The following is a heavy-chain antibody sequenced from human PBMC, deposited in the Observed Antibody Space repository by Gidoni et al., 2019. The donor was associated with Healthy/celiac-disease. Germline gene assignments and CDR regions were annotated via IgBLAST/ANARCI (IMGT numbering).Heavy chain of an antibody. CDR1: GFTFSSDW. Sequence: EVQLVESGGGLVQPGGSLRLSCAASGFTFSSDWMSGVRQAPGKGLGWVANRKQDGSEKYYVDSVKGRFTISRDNAKNSLYLQMNSLRAEDTAVYYCAREDYDFWSGYYTGIFDYWGQGTLVTVSS. D-gene: IGHD3-3*01. J-gene: IGHJ4*02. CDR2: RKQDGSEK. CDR3: AREDYDFWSGYYTGIFDY. V-gene: IGHV3-7*01.